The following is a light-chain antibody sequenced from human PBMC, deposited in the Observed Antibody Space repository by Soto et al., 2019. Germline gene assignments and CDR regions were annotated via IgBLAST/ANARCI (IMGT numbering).Light chain of an antibody. CDR3: QLYNTYSGT. Sequence: DIQMTTSPSTLSAAVGDTFKLTCPASQSISSWLAWYQPKPGKAPKLLIYRASTLQSGVPSRFSASGSGTEVILTISSLQPDDFATYYCQLYNTYSGTVGQGTKVDIK. CDR2: RAS. J-gene: IGKJ1*01. CDR1: QSISSW. V-gene: IGKV1-5*03.